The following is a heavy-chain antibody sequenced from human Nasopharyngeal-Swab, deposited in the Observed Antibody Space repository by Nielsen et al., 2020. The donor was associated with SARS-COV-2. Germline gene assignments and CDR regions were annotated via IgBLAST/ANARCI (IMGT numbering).Heavy chain of an antibody. D-gene: IGHD3-10*01. CDR2: IYPGDSDT. Sequence: GESLKISCKGSGYSFTSYWIGWVCQMPGKGLEWMGIIYPGDSDTRYSPSFQGQVTISADKSISTAYLQWSSLKASDTAMYYCARQGLWGSGSYLYYFDYWGQGTLVTVSS. CDR3: ARQGLWGSGSYLYYFDY. V-gene: IGHV5-51*01. CDR1: GYSFTSYW. J-gene: IGHJ4*02.